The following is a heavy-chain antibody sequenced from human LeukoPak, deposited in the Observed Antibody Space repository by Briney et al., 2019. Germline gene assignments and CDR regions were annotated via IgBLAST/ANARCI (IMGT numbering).Heavy chain of an antibody. D-gene: IGHD3-10*01. CDR2: INHSGST. CDR1: GGSFSGYY. Sequence: SETLSLTCAVYGGSFSGYYWSWIRQPPGKGLERIGEINHSGSTNYNPSLKSRVTISVDTSKNQFSLKLSSVTAADTAVYYCAGGNGGSGRADYWGQGTLVTVSS. V-gene: IGHV4-34*01. J-gene: IGHJ4*02. CDR3: AGGNGGSGRADY.